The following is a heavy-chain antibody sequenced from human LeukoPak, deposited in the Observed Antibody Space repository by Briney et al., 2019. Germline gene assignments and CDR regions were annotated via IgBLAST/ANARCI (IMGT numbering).Heavy chain of an antibody. CDR2: IIPIFGTA. CDR1: GGTFSSYA. J-gene: IGHJ6*03. CDR3: ARSTNYYYYYMDV. V-gene: IGHV1-69*05. Sequence: SVKVSCRASGGTFSSYAISWVRQAPGQGLEWMGGIIPIFGTANYAQKFQGRVTITTDESTSTAYMELSSLRSEDTAVYYCARSTNYYYYYMDVWGKGTTVTVSS.